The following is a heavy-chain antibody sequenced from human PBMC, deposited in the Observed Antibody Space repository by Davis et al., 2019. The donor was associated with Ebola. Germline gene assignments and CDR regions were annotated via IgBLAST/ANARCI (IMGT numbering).Heavy chain of an antibody. D-gene: IGHD1-26*01. CDR2: IYWNDDK. Sequence: SGPTLVKPTQTLTLTCTFSGFSLSTSGVGVGWIRQPPGKALEWLALIYWNDDKRFSPSLKNRLTITKDSSKNQVVLTMTNVDPVDTATYYCAHSRIKSGSYSQYWYFDLWGRGTLVTVSS. J-gene: IGHJ2*01. CDR1: GFSLSTSGVG. V-gene: IGHV2-5*01. CDR3: AHSRIKSGSYSQYWYFDL.